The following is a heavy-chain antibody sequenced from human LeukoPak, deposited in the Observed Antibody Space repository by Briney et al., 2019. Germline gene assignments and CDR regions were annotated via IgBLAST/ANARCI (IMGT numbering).Heavy chain of an antibody. J-gene: IGHJ6*03. CDR1: GYTFTSYY. CDR3: ARDGTYSSSSTGYYYYYMDV. Sequence: ASVKVSCKASGYTFTSYYMHWVRQAPGQGLEWMGIINPSRGSTSYAQKFQGRVTMTRDTSTSTVYMELSSLRSEDTAVYYCARDGTYSSSSTGYYYYYMDVWGKGTTVTVSS. V-gene: IGHV1-46*01. CDR2: INPSRGST. D-gene: IGHD6-13*01.